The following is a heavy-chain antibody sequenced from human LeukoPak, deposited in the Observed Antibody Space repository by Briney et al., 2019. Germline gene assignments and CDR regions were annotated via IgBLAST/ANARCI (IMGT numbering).Heavy chain of an antibody. CDR3: ARDFLWGSGSR. CDR1: GFTFSSYW. D-gene: IGHD3-10*01. V-gene: IGHV3-74*01. CDR2: ISTDGSST. Sequence: PAGGSLRLSCAASGFTFSSYWMHWVRQAPGKGLVWVSRISTDGSSTSYADLVKGRFTISRDNAKNTLFLQMNSLRAEDTAVYYCARDFLWGSGSRWGQGTLVTVPS. J-gene: IGHJ4*02.